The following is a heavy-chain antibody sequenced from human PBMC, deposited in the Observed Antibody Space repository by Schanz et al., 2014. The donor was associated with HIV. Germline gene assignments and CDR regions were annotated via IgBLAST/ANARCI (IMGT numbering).Heavy chain of an antibody. CDR1: GFTFSDYS. V-gene: IGHV3-48*02. Sequence: EVQLVESGGGLVQPGGSLRLSCVASGFTFSDYSMNWVRQAPGKGLEWVSYISPGGDTIYYAESVKGRFTISRDYDKSSLYLQMSSLRDDDTAVYYCARGWRENSFDYWGQGTLVTVSS. CDR2: ISPGGDTI. J-gene: IGHJ4*02. CDR3: ARGWRENSFDY. D-gene: IGHD4-4*01.